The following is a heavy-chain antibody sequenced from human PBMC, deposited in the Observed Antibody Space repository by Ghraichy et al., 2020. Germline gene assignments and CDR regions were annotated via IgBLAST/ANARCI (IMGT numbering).Heavy chain of an antibody. Sequence: GGSLRLSCTVSGFTFRTYGIHWVRQTPGKGLEWVAVISYHGKKAFYVDSVKGRFTVSRDDARDTVYLQMISLRLEDTGVYYCARDSVPVVTPIEDFLANTFYSWGQGTLVTVSS. V-gene: IGHV3-30*03. CDR3: ARDSVPVVTPIEDFLANTFYS. CDR1: GFTFRTYG. CDR2: ISYHGKKA. D-gene: IGHD2-21*02. J-gene: IGHJ5*01.